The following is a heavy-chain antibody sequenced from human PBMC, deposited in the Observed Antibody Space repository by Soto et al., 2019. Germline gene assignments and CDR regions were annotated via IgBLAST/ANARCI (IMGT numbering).Heavy chain of an antibody. V-gene: IGHV4-59*08. D-gene: IGHD3-22*01. CDR2: IYYTGTT. CDR1: GSPISSYY. Sequence: QVQLQESGPGLVKPSETLSLTCTVSGSPISSYYWSWFRQPPGQGLEWVGYIYYTGTTTYNPSLKSRVTVPLHXSKRQFSLKLRSVTAADTALYYCARLGDYYQAFDYWGQGALVTVSS. J-gene: IGHJ4*01. CDR3: ARLGDYYQAFDY.